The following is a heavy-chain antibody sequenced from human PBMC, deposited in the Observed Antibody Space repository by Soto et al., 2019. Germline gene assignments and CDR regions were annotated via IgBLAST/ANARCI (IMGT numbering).Heavy chain of an antibody. J-gene: IGHJ4*02. CDR1: GFTFSSYA. CDR2: ISGSGGST. V-gene: IGHV3-23*01. D-gene: IGHD1-26*01. Sequence: GGSLRLSCAASGFTFSSYAMSWVRQAPGKGLEWVSAISGSGGSTYYADSVKGRFTISRDNSKNTLYLQMNSLRAEDTAVYYCAKALDSGSSPPDFDYWSQGTLVTVSS. CDR3: AKALDSGSSPPDFDY.